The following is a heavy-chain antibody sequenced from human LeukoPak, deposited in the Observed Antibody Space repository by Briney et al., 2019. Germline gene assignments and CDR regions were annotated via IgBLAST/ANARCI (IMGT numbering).Heavy chain of an antibody. Sequence: GGSLRLSCAASGFTFSSYGMHWVRQAPGKGLEWVAVIWYDGSNKYYADSVKGRFTISRDNSKNTLYLQVNSLGAEDTAVYYCAKEGGYCSSASCSAYDYWGQGTLVTVSS. CDR1: GFTFSSYG. V-gene: IGHV3-33*06. J-gene: IGHJ4*02. CDR2: IWYDGSNK. CDR3: AKEGGYCSSASCSAYDY. D-gene: IGHD2-2*01.